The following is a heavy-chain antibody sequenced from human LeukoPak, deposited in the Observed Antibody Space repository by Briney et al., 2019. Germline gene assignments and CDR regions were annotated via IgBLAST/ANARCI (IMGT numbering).Heavy chain of an antibody. Sequence: PSQTLSLTCTVSGGSISSGGYYWSWIRQHPGTGLEWIGYIYYSGSTYYNPSLKSRVTISVDTSKNQFSLKLSSVTAADTAVYYCARGSPPATVTYYYYGMDVWGQGTTVTVSS. CDR1: GGSISSGGYY. D-gene: IGHD4-17*01. CDR3: ARGSPPATVTYYYYGMDV. J-gene: IGHJ6*02. V-gene: IGHV4-31*03. CDR2: IYYSGST.